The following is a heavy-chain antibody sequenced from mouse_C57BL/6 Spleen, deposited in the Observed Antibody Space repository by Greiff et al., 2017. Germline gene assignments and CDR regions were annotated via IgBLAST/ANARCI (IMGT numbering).Heavy chain of an antibody. J-gene: IGHJ4*01. CDR3: ARLRDYDGLYYYAMDY. D-gene: IGHD2-4*01. CDR2: INPNNGGT. V-gene: IGHV1-18*01. Sequence: EVQLQQSGPELVKPGASVKIPCKASGYTFTDYNMDWVKQSHGKSLEWIGDINPNNGGTIYNQKFKGKATLTVDKSSSTAYMELRSLTSEDTAVYYCARLRDYDGLYYYAMDYWGQGTSVTVSS. CDR1: GYTFTDYN.